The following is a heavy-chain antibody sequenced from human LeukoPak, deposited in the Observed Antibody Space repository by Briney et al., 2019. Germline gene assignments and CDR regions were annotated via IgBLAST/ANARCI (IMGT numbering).Heavy chain of an antibody. CDR3: VKDGSGSYYTYYFDY. Sequence: GGSLRLSCSASGFTFSRYAMHWARQAPGKGLEYVSAISSNGGSTYYADSVKGRFTISRDNSKNTLYLQMGSLRAEDTAVYYCVKDGSGSYYTYYFDYWGQGTLVTVSS. CDR2: ISSNGGST. V-gene: IGHV3-64D*06. D-gene: IGHD3-10*01. J-gene: IGHJ4*02. CDR1: GFTFSRYA.